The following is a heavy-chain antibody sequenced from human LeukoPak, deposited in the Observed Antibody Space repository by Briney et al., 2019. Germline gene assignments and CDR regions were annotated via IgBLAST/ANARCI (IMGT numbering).Heavy chain of an antibody. D-gene: IGHD2-15*01. CDR1: GYTFTGYY. CDR3: ARGLTRYCSGGPCYSIDY. J-gene: IGHJ4*02. Sequence: ASVKVSCKASGYTFTGYYMHWVRQAPGKGLEWMGWSNPKSGGTNYAQEFQGRVTMTRDTSISTAYMELNRLRSDDTAVYYCARGLTRYCSGGPCYSIDYWGQGTLVTVSS. V-gene: IGHV1-2*02. CDR2: SNPKSGGT.